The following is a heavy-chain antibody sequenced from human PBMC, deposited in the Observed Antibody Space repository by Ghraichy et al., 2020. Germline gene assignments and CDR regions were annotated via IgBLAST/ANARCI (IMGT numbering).Heavy chain of an antibody. D-gene: IGHD4-11*01. Sequence: ETLSLTCAASGFMFSNYWMTWVRQAPGKGLEWVATIKEDGSDKYYVDSLKGRFTISRDNDKNSLYLQMNSLRAEDTAVYYCARDRFYSKGEGSRYYGLGVWGQGTTVTVSS. CDR1: GFMFSNYW. V-gene: IGHV3-7*03. CDR3: ARDRFYSKGEGSRYYGLGV. CDR2: IKEDGSDK. J-gene: IGHJ6*02.